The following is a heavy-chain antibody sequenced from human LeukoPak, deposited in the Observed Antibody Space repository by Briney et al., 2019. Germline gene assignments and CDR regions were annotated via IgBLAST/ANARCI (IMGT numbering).Heavy chain of an antibody. CDR3: AKDDYYDILTGYYRAPLDY. CDR2: ISGSGGST. D-gene: IGHD3-9*01. J-gene: IGHJ4*02. Sequence: PGGPLRLSCAASGFTFSSYSMNWVRQAPGKGLEWVSAISGSGGSTYYADSVKGRFTISRDNSKNTLYLQMNSLRAEDTAVYYCAKDDYYDILTGYYRAPLDYWGQGTLVTVSS. V-gene: IGHV3-23*01. CDR1: GFTFSSYS.